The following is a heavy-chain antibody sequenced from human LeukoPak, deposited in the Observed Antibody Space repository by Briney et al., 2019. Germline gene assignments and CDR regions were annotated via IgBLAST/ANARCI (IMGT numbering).Heavy chain of an antibody. V-gene: IGHV4-59*11. D-gene: IGHD5/OR15-5a*01. Sequence: SETLSLTCTVSGGSITSHYWIWIRQSPEKGLEWIGDISSSGSTGYNPSLRSRVTISLDTSTNQFFLSLSSVTAADTAVYYCARGALRGFYALSYMDVWGKGTTVTVSS. CDR1: GGSITSHY. CDR3: ARGALRGFYALSYMDV. J-gene: IGHJ6*04. CDR2: ISSSGST.